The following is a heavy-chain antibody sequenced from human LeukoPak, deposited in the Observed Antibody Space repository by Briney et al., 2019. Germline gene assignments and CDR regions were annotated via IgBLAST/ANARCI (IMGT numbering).Heavy chain of an antibody. D-gene: IGHD1-7*01. Sequence: PGGSLRLSCAASGFTFSSYAMSWVRQAPGKGLEWVSAISGSGGSTYYADSVKGRFTISRDNSKNTLYLQMNSLRAEDTAVYYCAKVGLGITGTTLGAFDIWGQGTMVTVSS. J-gene: IGHJ3*02. CDR3: AKVGLGITGTTLGAFDI. CDR1: GFTFSSYA. V-gene: IGHV3-23*01. CDR2: ISGSGGST.